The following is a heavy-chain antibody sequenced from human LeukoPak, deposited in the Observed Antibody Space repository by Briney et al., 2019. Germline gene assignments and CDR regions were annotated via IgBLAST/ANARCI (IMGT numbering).Heavy chain of an antibody. V-gene: IGHV3-20*04. J-gene: IGHJ6*03. Sequence: GGSLRLSCAASGFTFSDYNMRWIRQAPGKGLEWVSGINWNGGSTGYADSVKGRFTISRDNAKNSLYLQMNSLRAEDTALYYCARWYRYSSGWGDYYYYMDVWGKGTTVTVSS. CDR1: GFTFSDYN. D-gene: IGHD6-25*01. CDR3: ARWYRYSSGWGDYYYYMDV. CDR2: INWNGGST.